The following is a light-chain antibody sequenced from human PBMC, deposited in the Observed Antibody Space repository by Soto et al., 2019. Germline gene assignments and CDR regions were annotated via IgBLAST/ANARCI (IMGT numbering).Light chain of an antibody. V-gene: IGKV3-11*01. CDR2: DAS. Sequence: EIVMSQSPATLSVSAGERATLSCRTSQSVSVYLDWYQQKPGQAPRLLISDASNRATGIPARFSGSGSGTDFTLTISSLEPEDFAVYYCHQRQYWPPITFGQGTRLEIK. J-gene: IGKJ5*01. CDR1: QSVSVY. CDR3: HQRQYWPPIT.